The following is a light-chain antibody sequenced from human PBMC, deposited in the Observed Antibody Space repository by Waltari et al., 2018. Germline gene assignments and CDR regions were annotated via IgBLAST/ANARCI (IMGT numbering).Light chain of an antibody. CDR3: QQYNSYEWT. Sequence: DIQMTQFPSTLSASVGDSLTITCRASQSINSWLAWYQQKPGKAPKLLIYKASSLESGVPSRFSGSGSGTEFTLTISSLQPDDFATYYCQQYNSYEWTFGQGTKVAIK. CDR2: KAS. J-gene: IGKJ1*01. CDR1: QSINSW. V-gene: IGKV1-5*03.